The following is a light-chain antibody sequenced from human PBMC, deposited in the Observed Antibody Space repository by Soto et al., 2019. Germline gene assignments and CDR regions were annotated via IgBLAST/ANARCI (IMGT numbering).Light chain of an antibody. V-gene: IGLV2-14*01. Sequence: QSALSQPAYVSGSPGQSITISCTGTSSDVGAQNFVSWFQQHPGEAPKLIIFEVSNRPSGASDRFSGSKSVNTASLAISGLQAEDEADYFCCAYTTLNTYVFGTGTKVTVL. CDR3: CAYTTLNTYV. CDR2: EVS. CDR1: SSDVGAQNF. J-gene: IGLJ1*01.